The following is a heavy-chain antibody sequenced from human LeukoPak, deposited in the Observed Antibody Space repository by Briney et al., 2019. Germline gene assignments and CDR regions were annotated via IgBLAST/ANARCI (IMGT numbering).Heavy chain of an antibody. CDR3: TRGWLAVGFDY. Sequence: SQTLSLTCAISGDSVSSNSAGWNWIRQSPSRGLEWMGRTYYKSKWHNDYAVSLKSRLTINPDTSKNQFSLQLNSVTPEDTAVYYCTRGWLAVGFDYWGQGTLVTVSS. CDR2: TYYKSKWHN. D-gene: IGHD5-12*01. CDR1: GDSVSSNSAG. V-gene: IGHV6-1*01. J-gene: IGHJ4*02.